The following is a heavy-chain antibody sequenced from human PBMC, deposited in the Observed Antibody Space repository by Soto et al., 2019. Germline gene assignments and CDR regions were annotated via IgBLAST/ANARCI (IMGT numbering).Heavy chain of an antibody. V-gene: IGHV1-46*01. CDR2: INPSGGST. D-gene: IGHD2-21*01. CDR3: AREQVKFYSGMDA. Sequence: GASVKVSCKASGFTFTNYYMHWVRQAPGQGLEWMGVINPSGGSTIDAQKFQGRVTMTRDTSTSTVYMELSSLRYEDTAAYYCAREQVKFYSGMDAWGQGTTVTVS. J-gene: IGHJ6*02. CDR1: GFTFTNYY.